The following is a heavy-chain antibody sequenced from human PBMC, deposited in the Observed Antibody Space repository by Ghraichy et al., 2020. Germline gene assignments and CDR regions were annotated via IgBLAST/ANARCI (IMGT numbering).Heavy chain of an antibody. CDR3: ARSHRTSRGVIDY. CDR2: IYYSGST. V-gene: IGHV4-30-4*07. Sequence: SETLSLTCAVSGGSISSGGYSWSWIRQPPGKGLEWIGYIYYSGSTYYNPSLKSRVTISVDTSKNQFSLKLSSVTAADTAVYYCARSHRTSRGVIDYWGQGTLVTVSS. D-gene: IGHD3-10*01. CDR1: GGSISSGGYS. J-gene: IGHJ4*02.